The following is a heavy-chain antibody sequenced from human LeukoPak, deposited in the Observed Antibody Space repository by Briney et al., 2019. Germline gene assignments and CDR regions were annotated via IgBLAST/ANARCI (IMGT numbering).Heavy chain of an antibody. Sequence: GGSLRLSCAASGFTFSSYGMHWVRQAPGKGLEWVAVIWYDGSNKYYTDSVKGRFTISRDNSKNTLYQQMNSLRAEDTAVYYCAREIERWFDPWGQGTLVTVSS. CDR2: IWYDGSNK. V-gene: IGHV3-33*01. J-gene: IGHJ5*02. CDR3: AREIERWFDP. CDR1: GFTFSSYG.